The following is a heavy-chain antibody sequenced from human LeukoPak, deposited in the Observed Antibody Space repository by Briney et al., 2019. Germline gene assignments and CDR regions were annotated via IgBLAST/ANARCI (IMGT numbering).Heavy chain of an antibody. CDR1: GGTFSSYA. CDR3: ARGTRPYYYYGMDV. D-gene: IGHD1-1*01. Sequence: SVKVSCKASGGTFSSYAISWVRQAPGQGLEWMGGIIPIFGTANYAQKFQGRVTITADKSTSTAYMELSSLRSEDTAVYYCARGTRPYYYYGMDVWGKGTTVTVSS. V-gene: IGHV1-69*06. J-gene: IGHJ6*04. CDR2: IIPIFGTA.